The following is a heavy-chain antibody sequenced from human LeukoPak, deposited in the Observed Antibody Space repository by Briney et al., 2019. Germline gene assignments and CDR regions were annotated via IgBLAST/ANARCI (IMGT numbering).Heavy chain of an antibody. CDR3: ARGVGLTQGGTFDY. D-gene: IGHD1-26*01. V-gene: IGHV4-38-2*02. CDR2: IYHSGST. Sequence: SETLSLTCTVSGYSISSGFYWGWIWQPPGKGLEWIGSIYHSGSTHYNSSLESRVTISVDTSKNQLSLKLSSVTAAGTAVYYCARGVGLTQGGTFDYWGQGTLVTVSS. CDR1: GYSISSGFY. J-gene: IGHJ4*02.